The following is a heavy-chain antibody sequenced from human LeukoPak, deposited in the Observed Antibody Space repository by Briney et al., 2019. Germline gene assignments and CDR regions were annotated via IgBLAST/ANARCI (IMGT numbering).Heavy chain of an antibody. Sequence: PGGSLRLSCAASGFTVSASYMNWVRQAPGKGLEWVSIIYTGGNTYYADSVKGRFTISRDISKNTLYLQMNSLRPEDTAVYYCARGTVTAPDYWGQGTLVTASS. CDR1: GFTVSASY. J-gene: IGHJ4*02. CDR2: IYTGGNT. V-gene: IGHV3-53*01. CDR3: ARGTVTAPDY. D-gene: IGHD4-17*01.